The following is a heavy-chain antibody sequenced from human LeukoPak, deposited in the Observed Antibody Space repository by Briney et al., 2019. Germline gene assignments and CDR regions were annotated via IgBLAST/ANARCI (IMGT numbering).Heavy chain of an antibody. V-gene: IGHV1-46*01. CDR1: GYTFTGYY. D-gene: IGHD6-6*01. CDR3: ARDSSIAARPGTFDY. CDR2: INPSGGST. J-gene: IGHJ4*02. Sequence: GASVKVSCKASGYTFTGYYMHWVRQAPGQGLEWMGWINPSGGSTSYAQKFQGRVTMTRDMSTSTVYMELSSLRSEDTAVYYCARDSSIAARPGTFDYWGQGTLVTVSS.